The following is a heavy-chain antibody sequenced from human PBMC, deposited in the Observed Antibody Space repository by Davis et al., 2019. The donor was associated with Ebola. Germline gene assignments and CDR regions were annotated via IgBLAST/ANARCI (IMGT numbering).Heavy chain of an antibody. CDR2: INHSGST. J-gene: IGHJ5*02. V-gene: IGHV4-34*01. CDR1: GGSLSGHY. Sequence: MPSETLSLTCAVYGGSLSGHYWSWIRQPPGKGLEWIGEINHSGSTNYNPPLKSRVTISVDTSKNQFSLKLSSVTAADTAVYYCARAATVGAWFDPWGQGTLVTVSS. D-gene: IGHD4-11*01. CDR3: ARAATVGAWFDP.